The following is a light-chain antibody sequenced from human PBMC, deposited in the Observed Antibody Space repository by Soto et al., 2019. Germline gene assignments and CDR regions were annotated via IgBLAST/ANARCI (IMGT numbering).Light chain of an antibody. CDR2: GAS. CDR1: QSVYNNY. CDR3: QQYGSSPQT. Sequence: ENVLTRSPGSLSLSPGERATLSYRASQSVYNNYLAWYQQKLGQAPRLLIYGASSRATGIPDRFSGSGSGTEFTLTISRLEAEDFAVYDCQQYGSSPQTFGQGTKVEIK. J-gene: IGKJ1*01. V-gene: IGKV3-20*01.